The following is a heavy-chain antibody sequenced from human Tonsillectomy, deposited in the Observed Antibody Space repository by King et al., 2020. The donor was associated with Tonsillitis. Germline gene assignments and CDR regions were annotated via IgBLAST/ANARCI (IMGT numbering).Heavy chain of an antibody. CDR1: GGSISSYY. D-gene: IGHD3-16*02. J-gene: IGHJ4*02. CDR3: ARGVNDYVWGSYRYDY. V-gene: IGHV4-59*01. CDR2: IYHSGST. Sequence: VQLQESGPGLVKPSETLSLTCTVSGGSISSYYWSWTRQPPGKGLEWVGYIYHSGSTSYNPSLKSRVTISVDTSKNQFSLKLSSVSAADTAVYYCARGVNDYVWGSYRYDYWGQGTLVTVSS.